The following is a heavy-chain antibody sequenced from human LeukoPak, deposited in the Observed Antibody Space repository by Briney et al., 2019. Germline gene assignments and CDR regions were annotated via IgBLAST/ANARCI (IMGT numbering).Heavy chain of an antibody. CDR2: INGGGSVN. CDR1: GFSFSSSW. D-gene: IGHD1-1*01. J-gene: IGHJ4*02. V-gene: IGHV3-7*01. Sequence: GGSLRLSCAGSGFSFSSSWMYWVRQAPGKGLEWVANINGGGSVNHYVDSVRGRFTISRDNAKNSLYLQMNSLRAEDTAVFYCAKGFYNDAIFDYWGQGTLVTVSS. CDR3: AKGFYNDAIFDY.